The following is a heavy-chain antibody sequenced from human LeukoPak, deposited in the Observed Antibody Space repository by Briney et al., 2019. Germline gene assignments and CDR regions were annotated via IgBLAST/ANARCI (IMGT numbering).Heavy chain of an antibody. J-gene: IGHJ4*02. CDR3: AKEKTTAVTPGIDY. CDR2: ISTSGGNT. D-gene: IGHD4-23*01. V-gene: IGHV3-23*01. CDR1: GFAFSSYA. Sequence: TGGSLTLSCAASGFAFSSYAMSWVRQAPGKGLEWVSAISTSGGNTYYANSVKGRFTISRDNSKNTVYVQMNSLRAEDTAVYYCAKEKTTAVTPGIDYWGQGTLVTVSS.